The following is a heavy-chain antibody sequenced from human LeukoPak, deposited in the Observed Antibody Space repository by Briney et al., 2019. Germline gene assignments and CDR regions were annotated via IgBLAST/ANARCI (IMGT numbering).Heavy chain of an antibody. CDR1: GFTFSSYA. CDR3: AKVFDEFVGATPIYFDY. J-gene: IGHJ4*02. CDR2: ISGSGGST. V-gene: IGHV3-23*01. D-gene: IGHD1-26*01. Sequence: GGSLRLSCAASGFTFSSYAMSWVRQAPGKGLEWVSAISGSGGSTYYADSVKGRFTISRDNSKNTLYLQMNSLRAEDTAVYYCAKVFDEFVGATPIYFDYWGQGTLVTVSS.